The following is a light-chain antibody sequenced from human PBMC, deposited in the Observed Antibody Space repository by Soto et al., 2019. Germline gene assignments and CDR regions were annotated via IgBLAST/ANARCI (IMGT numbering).Light chain of an antibody. V-gene: IGKV3-15*01. CDR3: QQYDELPPWT. J-gene: IGKJ1*01. CDR1: QSVSSN. Sequence: IVMTQSPATLSVSPGERVTLSCRASQSVSSNLAWYQHKYGQAPRLLIYGASIRATGIPARFSGSGSGIQFTLSISSLQSEDFAVYYCQQYDELPPWTFGEGTKVDSK. CDR2: GAS.